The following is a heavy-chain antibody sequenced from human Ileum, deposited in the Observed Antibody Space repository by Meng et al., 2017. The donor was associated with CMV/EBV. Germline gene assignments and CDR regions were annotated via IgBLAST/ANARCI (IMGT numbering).Heavy chain of an antibody. CDR2: ISAYNGYT. CDR3: ARGGRDGMDV. CDR1: GYTFSSYG. J-gene: IGHJ6*02. V-gene: IGHV1-18*01. Sequence: GGSLRLSCKASGYTFSSYGITWVRQAPGQGLEWMGWISAYNGYTNYAQKLQGRVTMTTDTSTSTAYMELRSLRSDDTAMYYCARGGRDGMDVWGQGTTVTVSS. D-gene: IGHD2-15*01.